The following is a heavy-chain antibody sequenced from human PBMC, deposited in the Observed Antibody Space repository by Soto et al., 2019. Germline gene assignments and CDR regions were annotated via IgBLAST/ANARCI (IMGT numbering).Heavy chain of an antibody. D-gene: IGHD2-2*01. CDR3: ARAVSSRRIVVVPARPPHFRGFDY. CDR2: INHSGST. V-gene: IGHV4-34*01. Sequence: QVQLQQWGAGLLKPSETLSLTCAVYGGSFSGYYWSWIRQPPGKGLEWIGEINHSGSTNYNPSLKSRVTISVDTSKNQFSLKLSSVTAADTAVYYCARAVSSRRIVVVPARPPHFRGFDYWGQGTLVTVSS. J-gene: IGHJ4*02. CDR1: GGSFSGYY.